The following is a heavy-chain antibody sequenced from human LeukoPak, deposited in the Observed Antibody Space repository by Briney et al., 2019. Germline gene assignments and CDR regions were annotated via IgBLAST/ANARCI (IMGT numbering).Heavy chain of an antibody. CDR2: IYYSGST. CDR1: GGSISSSSYS. Sequence: SETLSLTCTVPGGSISSSSYSWGWIRQPPGKGLEWIGSIYYSGSTYYNPSLKSRVTISVDTSKNQFSLKLSSVTAADTAVYYCACMLITEYFQHWGQGTLVTVSS. V-gene: IGHV4-39*01. D-gene: IGHD2-8*01. J-gene: IGHJ1*01. CDR3: ACMLITEYFQH.